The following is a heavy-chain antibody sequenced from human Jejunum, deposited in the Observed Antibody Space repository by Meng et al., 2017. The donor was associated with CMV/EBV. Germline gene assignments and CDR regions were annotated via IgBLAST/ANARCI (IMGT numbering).Heavy chain of an antibody. V-gene: IGHV3-15*05. CDR2: IKSRSDGAKT. Sequence: FTFRNTWMTWVRQAPRKGLEWLGRIKSRSDGAKTDYPAPLKGRVTISRDDSRNTLYLEMNALTTEDTGVYYCATSGLNYYGIDVWGQGTTVTVSS. J-gene: IGHJ6*02. CDR1: FTFRNTW. D-gene: IGHD3/OR15-3a*01. CDR3: ATSGLNYYGIDV.